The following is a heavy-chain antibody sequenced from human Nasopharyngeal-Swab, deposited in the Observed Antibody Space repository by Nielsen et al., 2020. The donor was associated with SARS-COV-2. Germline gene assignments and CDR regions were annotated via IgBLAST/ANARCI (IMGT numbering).Heavy chain of an antibody. D-gene: IGHD3-22*01. J-gene: IGHJ3*02. CDR2: IYYSGST. CDR3: ARDLRDDSSCYYYVSVAFDI. Sequence: SETLSLTCTVSGCSISSSSYYWGRICQPPGKGLEWIVSIYYSGSTYYNPSLKSRVTISVDTSKNQFSLKLSSVTAADTAVYYCARDLRDDSSCYYYVSVAFDIWGQGTMVTVSS. CDR1: GCSISSSSYY. V-gene: IGHV4-39*02.